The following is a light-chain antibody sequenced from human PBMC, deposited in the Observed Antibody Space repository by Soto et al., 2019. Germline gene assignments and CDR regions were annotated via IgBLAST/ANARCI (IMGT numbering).Light chain of an antibody. J-gene: IGKJ4*01. Sequence: IVMTQSPATLSVSPGERATLSCRASQSVSSNLAWYQQKPGQAPKLLIYGASTRATGTPARFSGSGSGAEFTLTISSLQSEDCAIYYCQQYNSWLTFGGGTKVEVK. CDR2: GAS. CDR3: QQYNSWLT. V-gene: IGKV3-15*01. CDR1: QSVSSN.